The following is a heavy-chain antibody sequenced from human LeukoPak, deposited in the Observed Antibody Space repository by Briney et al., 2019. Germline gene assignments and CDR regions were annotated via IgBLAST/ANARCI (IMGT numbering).Heavy chain of an antibody. Sequence: GGSLRLSCAASGFTFSSYAMHWVRQAPGKGLEWVAVISYDGSNKYYADSVKGRFAISRDNSKNTLYLQMNSLGAEDTAVYYCASLYNGYELIDYWGQGTLVTVSS. CDR1: GFTFSSYA. J-gene: IGHJ4*02. V-gene: IGHV3-30*09. CDR2: ISYDGSNK. D-gene: IGHD5-12*01. CDR3: ASLYNGYELIDY.